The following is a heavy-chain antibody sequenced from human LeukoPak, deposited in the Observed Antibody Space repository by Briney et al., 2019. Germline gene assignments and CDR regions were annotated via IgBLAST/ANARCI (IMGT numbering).Heavy chain of an antibody. CDR1: GDSISSYY. Sequence: SETLSLTCTVSGDSISSYYWSWIRQPPGKGLEWIGYIYYSGSTNYNPSLKSRVTISVDTSKNQSSLKLSSVTAADTAVYYCARGSHYYDSSGYYLFDPWGQGTLVTVSS. V-gene: IGHV4-59*01. D-gene: IGHD3-22*01. CDR2: IYYSGST. CDR3: ARGSHYYDSSGYYLFDP. J-gene: IGHJ5*02.